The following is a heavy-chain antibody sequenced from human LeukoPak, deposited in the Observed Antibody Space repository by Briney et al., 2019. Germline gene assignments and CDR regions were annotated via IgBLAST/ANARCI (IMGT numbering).Heavy chain of an antibody. V-gene: IGHV1-2*02. J-gene: IGHJ5*02. CDR1: GYTFTGYY. CDR3: ARGSSSGYFSFDP. D-gene: IGHD3-22*01. CDR2: INPNSGGT. Sequence: GASVKVSCKASGYTFTGYYMHWVRQAPGQGLEWMGWINPNSGGTNYAQKFQGRVTMTRDTSISTAYMELSRLRSDDTAVYYCARGSSSGYFSFDPWGQGTLVTVSS.